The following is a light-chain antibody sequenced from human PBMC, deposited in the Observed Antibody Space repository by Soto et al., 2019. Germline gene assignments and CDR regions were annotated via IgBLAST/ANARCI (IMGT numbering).Light chain of an antibody. CDR2: DVS. CDR1: TIGAHSF. CDR3: CSYTGNKVFV. J-gene: IGLJ1*01. V-gene: IGLV2-11*01. Sequence: QSVLTQPRSLSGSPGQSVTSSCTGPTIGAHSFVSWYQDRPDKVPKLLIYDVSQRPSGIPDRFSGSRSANTASLTISGLQADDAAAYYCCSYTGNKVFVFGTGTKVTVL.